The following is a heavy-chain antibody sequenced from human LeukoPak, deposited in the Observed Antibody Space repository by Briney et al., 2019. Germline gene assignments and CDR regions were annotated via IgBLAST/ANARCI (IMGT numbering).Heavy chain of an antibody. CDR2: IKQDGSEK. CDR1: GLNFRNYW. J-gene: IGHJ5*02. D-gene: IGHD7-27*01. CDR3: ALGYHWFDP. Sequence: GGSLRLSCAASGLNFRNYWMSWVRQAPGKGLEWVANIKQDGSEKYYVDSVKGRFTISTDNVNNSLYLQMNGLKIEDTAVYYCALGYHWFDPWGQGTLVTVSS. V-gene: IGHV3-7*01.